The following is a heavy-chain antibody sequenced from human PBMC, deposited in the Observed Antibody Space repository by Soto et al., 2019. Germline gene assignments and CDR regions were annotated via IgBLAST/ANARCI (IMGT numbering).Heavy chain of an antibody. Sequence: PSETLSLTCTVSGGSISSYSWSWIRQPPGKGLECIGYIYYSGSTNYNPSLKSRVTISVDTSKNQFSLRLGSVTAADTAVYYCARVFQASLSGSLKWFDPRGQGTLVTGSS. CDR1: GGSISSYS. CDR3: ARVFQASLSGSLKWFDP. J-gene: IGHJ5*02. D-gene: IGHD3-9*01. CDR2: IYYSGST. V-gene: IGHV4-59*01.